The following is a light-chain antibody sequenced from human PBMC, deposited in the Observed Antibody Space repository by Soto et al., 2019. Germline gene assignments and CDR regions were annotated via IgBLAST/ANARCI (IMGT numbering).Light chain of an antibody. V-gene: IGKV1-5*03. J-gene: IGKJ4*01. CDR2: KAS. CDR3: QQYKSYPLT. CDR1: QSISVW. Sequence: DIQMTQSPSTLSASVGDRVTITCRASQSISVWLAWYQQKPGKAPKLLIYKASTLEGGVPSRFSGRGSGTDFTLTISSLLPDDFATYYCQQYKSYPLTFGGGTKVDIK.